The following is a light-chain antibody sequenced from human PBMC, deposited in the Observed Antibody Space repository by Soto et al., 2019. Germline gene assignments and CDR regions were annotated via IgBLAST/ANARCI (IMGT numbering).Light chain of an antibody. Sequence: DIVLTQSPATLSLSPGERATLSCRTSPFVHGYLAWSQQKPGQAPRLLLYDVSTRATGIPARFSGSGSGTDFTLTISSLEPEDFAVYYCQQRSSCSPLSTCGPGTKVDIK. CDR2: DVS. J-gene: IGKJ3*01. CDR1: PFVHGY. CDR3: QQRSSCSPLST. V-gene: IGKV3-11*01.